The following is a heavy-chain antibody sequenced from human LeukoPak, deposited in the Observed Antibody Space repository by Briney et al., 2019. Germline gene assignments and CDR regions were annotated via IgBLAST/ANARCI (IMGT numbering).Heavy chain of an antibody. D-gene: IGHD6-13*01. J-gene: IGHJ5*02. Sequence: MAGGSLRLSCAASGFTFSDYYMSWIRQAPGKGLEWVSYISSSGSTIYYADSVKGRFTISRDNAKNSLYLQMNSLRAEDTAVYYCATEKSLYSSSWYSDGENWFDPWGQGTLVTVSS. CDR1: GFTFSDYY. CDR2: ISSSGSTI. V-gene: IGHV3-11*01. CDR3: ATEKSLYSSSWYSDGENWFDP.